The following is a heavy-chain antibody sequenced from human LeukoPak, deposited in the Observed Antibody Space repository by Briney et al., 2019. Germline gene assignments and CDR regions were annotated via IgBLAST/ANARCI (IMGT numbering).Heavy chain of an antibody. Sequence: GGSLRLSCAASGFDFSSNWMHWVRHAPGQGLVWVSRIKGDGISTYYADSVKGRFTISRDNSKNTLYLQMNSLRVEDTAVYYCAREVVIVGGTGGGFDYWGQGTLVTVSS. CDR2: IKGDGIST. J-gene: IGHJ4*02. CDR3: AREVVIVGGTGGGFDY. CDR1: GFDFSSNW. V-gene: IGHV3-74*01. D-gene: IGHD1-26*01.